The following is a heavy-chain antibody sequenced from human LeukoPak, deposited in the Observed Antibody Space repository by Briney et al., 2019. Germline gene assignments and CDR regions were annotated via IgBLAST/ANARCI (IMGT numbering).Heavy chain of an antibody. CDR3: TRLRWQLAVNNWFDP. CDR2: IRSKAYGGTT. Sequence: LAGGSLRLSCTASGFTFGDYAMSWFRQAPGKGLEWVGFIRSKAYGGTTEYAASVKGRFTISRDDSKSIAYLQMNSLKTEDTAVYYCTRLRWQLAVNNWFDPWGQGTLVTVSS. D-gene: IGHD6-6*01. J-gene: IGHJ5*02. CDR1: GFTFGDYA. V-gene: IGHV3-49*03.